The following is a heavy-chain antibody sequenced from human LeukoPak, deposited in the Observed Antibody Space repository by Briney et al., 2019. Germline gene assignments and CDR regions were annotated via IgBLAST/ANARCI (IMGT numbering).Heavy chain of an antibody. D-gene: IGHD3-16*02. J-gene: IGHJ4*02. Sequence: GESLKISCKDYGHSFTNNWIRWVRQMHGKGLEWMSIIYPGDSDTRYSPSFQGQVTISADKSINTAYLQWSSLKASGTAMYYCARLDDYVWGNYRPNFEYWGQGTLVTVSS. CDR3: ARLDDYVWGNYRPNFEY. CDR2: IYPGDSDT. V-gene: IGHV5-51*01. CDR1: GHSFTNNW.